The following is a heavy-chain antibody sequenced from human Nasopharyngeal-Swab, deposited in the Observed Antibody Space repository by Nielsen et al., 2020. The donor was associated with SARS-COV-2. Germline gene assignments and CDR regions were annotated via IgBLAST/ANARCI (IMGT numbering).Heavy chain of an antibody. D-gene: IGHD2-2*01. Sequence: PGKGLEWIGNIDDSGTTFCSPSLKTRVTLSVDTSQNQFSLNLISVTAADTAVYYCARRVVSPEFYFDYWGQGALVTVSS. J-gene: IGHJ4*02. CDR3: ARRVVSPEFYFDY. V-gene: IGHV4-39*01. CDR2: IDDSGTT.